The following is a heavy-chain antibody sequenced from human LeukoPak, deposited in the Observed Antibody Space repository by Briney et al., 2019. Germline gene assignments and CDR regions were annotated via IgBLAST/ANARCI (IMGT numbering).Heavy chain of an antibody. J-gene: IGHJ4*02. V-gene: IGHV3-23*01. CDR3: AKVRLGELSIIDY. D-gene: IGHD3-16*02. Sequence: GGSLRLSCAASGFTFNSYAMSWVRQAPGKGLEWVSGISGSGGNAYYADSVKGRFTISRDNSKNTPYLQMNSLRAEDTAVYYCAKVRLGELSIIDYWGQGTLVTVSS. CDR2: ISGSGGNA. CDR1: GFTFNSYA.